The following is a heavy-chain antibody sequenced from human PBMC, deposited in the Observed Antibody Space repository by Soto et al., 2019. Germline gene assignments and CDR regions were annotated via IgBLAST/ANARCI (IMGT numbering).Heavy chain of an antibody. D-gene: IGHD2-2*01. V-gene: IGHV4-59*01. CDR3: ARVQGVVPAALEWFDP. CDR2: IYYSGST. Sequence: PSETLSLTCTVSGDSITNYYWSWIRQPPGKGLEWIGYIYYSGSTNFNPSLKSRVTISIDSSRTQFSLKLSSVTAADTAVYYCARVQGVVPAALEWFDPWGQGTLVTVSS. CDR1: GDSITNYY. J-gene: IGHJ5*02.